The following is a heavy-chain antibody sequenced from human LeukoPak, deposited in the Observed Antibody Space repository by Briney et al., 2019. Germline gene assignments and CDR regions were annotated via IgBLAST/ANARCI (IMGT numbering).Heavy chain of an antibody. CDR1: GFTFSSNW. Sequence: GGSLRLSCAASGFTFSSNWMHWVRQAPGKGLVWVSRVNSDGSGRSYADSVKGRFTISRDNAKNTLYLQMNSLRAEDTAVYYCARDDNYYDSSGYCPDWGQGTLVTVSS. D-gene: IGHD3-22*01. J-gene: IGHJ4*02. V-gene: IGHV3-74*01. CDR2: VNSDGSGR. CDR3: ARDDNYYDSSGYCPD.